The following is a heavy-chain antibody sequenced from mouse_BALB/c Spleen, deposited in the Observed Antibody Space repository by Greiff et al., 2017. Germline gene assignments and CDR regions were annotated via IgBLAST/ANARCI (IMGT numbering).Heavy chain of an antibody. CDR3: ARVRWEDYDGYSYYAMDY. CDR1: GFTFSSYG. CDR2: ISSGGSYT. D-gene: IGHD2-3*01. J-gene: IGHJ4*01. V-gene: IGHV5-6*01. Sequence: EVKLVESGGDLVKPGGSLKLSCAASGFTFSSYGMSWVRQTPDKRLEWVATISSGGSYTYYPDSVKGRFTISRDNAKNTLYLQMSSLKSEDTAMYYCARVRWEDYDGYSYYAMDYWGQGTSVTVSS.